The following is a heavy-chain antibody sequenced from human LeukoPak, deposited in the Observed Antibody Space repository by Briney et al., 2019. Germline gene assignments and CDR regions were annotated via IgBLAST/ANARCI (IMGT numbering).Heavy chain of an antibody. CDR2: IYYRGST. Sequence: SETLSLTCTVPGGSISSYYWSWIRQPPGKGLEWIGYIYYRGSTNYNPSLKSRVTISVATSKNQFSLKLSSVTAADTAVYYCARNVGEGYCSSTSCYYFDYWGQGTLFTVSS. D-gene: IGHD2-2*01. CDR3: ARNVGEGYCSSTSCYYFDY. CDR1: GGSISSYY. J-gene: IGHJ4*02. V-gene: IGHV4-59*01.